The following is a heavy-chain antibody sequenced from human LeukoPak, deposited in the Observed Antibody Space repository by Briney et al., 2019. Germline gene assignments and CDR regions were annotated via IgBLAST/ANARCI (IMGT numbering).Heavy chain of an antibody. Sequence: ASVKVSCKACGYMFASYGISWARQAPGQGLEWMGWTGVYNDNTNLAPKFQGRVTMTTDISTSTAVMELRSLRSDDTAVYYCARDLFEYTYGLPFEYWGQGTLVTVSS. CDR3: ARDLFEYTYGLPFEY. CDR1: GYMFASYG. V-gene: IGHV1-18*01. CDR2: TGVYNDNT. J-gene: IGHJ4*02. D-gene: IGHD5-18*01.